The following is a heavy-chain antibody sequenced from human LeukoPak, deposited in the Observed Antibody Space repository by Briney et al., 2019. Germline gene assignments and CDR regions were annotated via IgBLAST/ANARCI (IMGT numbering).Heavy chain of an antibody. J-gene: IGHJ4*02. CDR3: ARVGIAVAGRFGGVDY. V-gene: IGHV3-21*01. CDR2: ISSSSTYI. Sequence: GGSLRLSCAASGFTFSSYTMNWVRQAPGKGLEWVSSISSSSTYINYADSVKGRFTISRDNAKNSLYLQMNSLRAEDTAVYYCARVGIAVAGRFGGVDYWGQGTLVTVSS. D-gene: IGHD6-19*01. CDR1: GFTFSSYT.